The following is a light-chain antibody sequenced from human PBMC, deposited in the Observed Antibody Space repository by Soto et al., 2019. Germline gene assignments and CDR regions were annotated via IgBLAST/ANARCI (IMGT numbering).Light chain of an antibody. CDR2: YTS. CDR3: QKRTNWPRSFT. CDR1: QSVSSY. Sequence: EIVLTQSPATLSLSPGERATLSCRASQSVSSYLAWYQQQPGQAPRRLIYYTSKMATCIPARFSGSGSGTDFTLTISSLEPEDFAVYYCQKRTNWPRSFTFGPGTKVDIK. V-gene: IGKV3-11*01. J-gene: IGKJ3*01.